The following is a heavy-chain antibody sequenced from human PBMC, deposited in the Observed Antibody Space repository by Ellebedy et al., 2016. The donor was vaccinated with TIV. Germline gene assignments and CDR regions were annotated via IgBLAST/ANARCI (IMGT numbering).Heavy chain of an antibody. Sequence: KVSCKGSGYSFVKYWIGWVRQVPGKGLEWMGIILPGASDPRYSPSFQGQVTFSADESTGTAYLHLRSLEASDTALYFCARQAHQYDDMHFYSYDAFDIWGQGTMVTVSS. J-gene: IGHJ3*02. V-gene: IGHV5-51*01. CDR1: GYSFVKYW. CDR3: ARQAHQYDDMHFYSYDAFDI. D-gene: IGHD3-3*02. CDR2: ILPGASDP.